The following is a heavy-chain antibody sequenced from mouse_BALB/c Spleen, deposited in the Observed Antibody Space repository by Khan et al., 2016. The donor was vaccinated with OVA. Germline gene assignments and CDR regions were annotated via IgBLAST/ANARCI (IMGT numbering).Heavy chain of an antibody. CDR2: ISSYGDYT. Sequence: EVELVVSGGGLVKPGGSLKLSCAASGFTFSTYAMSWVRQTPEKRLEWVATISSYGDYTYYPDNVTGRFTISRDNAKNTLYLQMSSLRSEDTAMYYCARSPYGNFAYWGQGTLVTVSA. V-gene: IGHV5-9-3*01. D-gene: IGHD2-1*01. J-gene: IGHJ3*01. CDR3: ARSPYGNFAY. CDR1: GFTFSTYA.